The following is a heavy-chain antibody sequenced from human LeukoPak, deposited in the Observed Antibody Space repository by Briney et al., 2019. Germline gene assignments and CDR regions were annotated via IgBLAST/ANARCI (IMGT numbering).Heavy chain of an antibody. Sequence: SETLSLTCTVSGDSISSYYWTWIRQPPGKGLEWIGYVYYSGRTNYNPSLESRVIISVDTSKNHFSLNLTSVTAADTAVYYCARQYSRSSYFDYWGQGTLVTVSS. CDR1: GDSISSYY. CDR3: ARQYSRSSYFDY. D-gene: IGHD6-6*01. V-gene: IGHV4-59*08. J-gene: IGHJ4*02. CDR2: VYYSGRT.